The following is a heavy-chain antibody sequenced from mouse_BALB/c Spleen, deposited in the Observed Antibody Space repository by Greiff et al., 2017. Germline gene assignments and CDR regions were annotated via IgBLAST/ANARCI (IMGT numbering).Heavy chain of an antibody. CDR1: GFSLTSYG. CDR3: ARHENYYGYWFAY. CDR2: IWSDGST. Sequence: VQLVESGPDLVAPSQSLSITCTVSGFSLTSYGVHWVRQPPGKGLEWLVVIWSDGSTTYNSALKSRLSISKDNSKSQVFLKMNSLQTDDTAMYYCARHENYYGYWFAYWGQGTLVTVSA. J-gene: IGHJ3*01. V-gene: IGHV2-6-2*01. D-gene: IGHD1-2*01.